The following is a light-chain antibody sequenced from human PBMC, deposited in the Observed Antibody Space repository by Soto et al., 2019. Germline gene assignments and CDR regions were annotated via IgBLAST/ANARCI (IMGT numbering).Light chain of an antibody. CDR3: SSYTSSSTRG. CDR1: SSDVGGYNY. V-gene: IGLV2-14*01. Sequence: QSVLAQPASVSGSPGQPITISCTGTSSDVGGYNYVSWYQQHPGKAPKLMIYDVSNRPSGVSNRFSGSKSGNTASLTISGLQAEDEADYYCSSYTSSSTRGFGTGTKVTVL. CDR2: DVS. J-gene: IGLJ1*01.